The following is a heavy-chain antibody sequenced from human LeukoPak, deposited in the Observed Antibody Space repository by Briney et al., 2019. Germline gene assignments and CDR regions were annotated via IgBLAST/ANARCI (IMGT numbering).Heavy chain of an antibody. CDR2: IDPTDSYT. V-gene: IGHV5-10-1*01. Sequence: GESLKISCKGSGYSFTNYWINWVRLMPGKGLEWVGRIDPTDSYTNYSPSFQGHVTISADKSISTAYLQWSSLKASDTAIYYCARQSSGLFLGYWGQGTLVTVSS. CDR1: GYSFTNYW. CDR3: ARQSSGLFLGY. J-gene: IGHJ4*02. D-gene: IGHD3-3*01.